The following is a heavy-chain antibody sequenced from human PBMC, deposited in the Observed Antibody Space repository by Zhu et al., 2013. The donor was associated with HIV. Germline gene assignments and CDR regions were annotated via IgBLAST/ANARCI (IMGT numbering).Heavy chain of an antibody. J-gene: IGHJ6*02. CDR1: GGTFSTYG. CDR2: IIPIFATT. Sequence: QVQLVQSGAEVKKPGSSVKVSCKASGGTFSTYGISWVRQAPAQGPEWMGVIIPIFATTDYAQKFQGRVTITADKSTSTAYMRLSRLRSDDTAVYYCARIVITMVRELLRGGMDVVGPRGPRVTVSS. D-gene: IGHD3-10*01. V-gene: IGHV1-69*06. CDR3: ARIVITMVRELLRGGMDV.